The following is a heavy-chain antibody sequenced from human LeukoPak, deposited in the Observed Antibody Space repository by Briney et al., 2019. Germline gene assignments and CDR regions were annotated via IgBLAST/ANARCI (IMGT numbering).Heavy chain of an antibody. Sequence: PGGSLRLSCVASGLTFSDYSMTWVRQAPGKGLFWVSGISAGGGSTYYSDSVKGRFTISRDNSRNTLYLQMNSLRAEDTAVYYCARGPERTGVGTRYYYDMDVWGQGTTVTVSS. D-gene: IGHD2-8*01. CDR1: GLTFSDYS. CDR2: ISAGGGST. V-gene: IGHV3-23*01. J-gene: IGHJ6*02. CDR3: ARGPERTGVGTRYYYDMDV.